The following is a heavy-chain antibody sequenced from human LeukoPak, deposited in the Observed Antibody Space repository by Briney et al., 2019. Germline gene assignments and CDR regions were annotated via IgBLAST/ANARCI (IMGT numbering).Heavy chain of an antibody. CDR1: GFTFSSDW. Sequence: PGGSLRLSCAAPGFTFSSDWMHWVRQAPGKGLVWVSRINRDGSSTSYADSVKGRFTISRDNAKNTLYLQMNSLRAEDTAVYYCAREYVAMAYRHFDYWDQGTLVTVSS. J-gene: IGHJ4*02. CDR2: INRDGSST. CDR3: AREYVAMAYRHFDY. V-gene: IGHV3-74*01. D-gene: IGHD5-18*01.